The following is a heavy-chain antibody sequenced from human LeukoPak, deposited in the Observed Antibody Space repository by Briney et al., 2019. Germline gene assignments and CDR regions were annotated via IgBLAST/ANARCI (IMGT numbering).Heavy chain of an antibody. CDR2: TSNDGSST. V-gene: IGHV3-74*01. CDR3: ARGIWRSFGLDV. Sequence: PGGSLRLSCAASGFTFSTYWMHWVRHAPGKGLVWLSRTSNDGSSTTYADSVKGRFTISRDNTKSTLYVQMDSLRPEDTAVYYCARGIWRSFGLDVWGQGTTVTVSS. J-gene: IGHJ6*02. CDR1: GFTFSTYW.